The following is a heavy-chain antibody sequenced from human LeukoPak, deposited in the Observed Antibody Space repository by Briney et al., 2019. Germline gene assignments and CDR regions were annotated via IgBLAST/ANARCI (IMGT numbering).Heavy chain of an antibody. CDR3: ASGVSSSWYSDY. Sequence: ASVKVSSKASGYTFTDYYMQWVRQAPGQGLEWMGWINPSSGGTNYAQKFQGRVTMTRDTSISTAYMDLSRLRSDDTAVYYCASGVSSSWYSDYWGQGTLVTVSS. J-gene: IGHJ4*02. V-gene: IGHV1-2*02. D-gene: IGHD6-13*01. CDR1: GYTFTDYY. CDR2: INPSSGGT.